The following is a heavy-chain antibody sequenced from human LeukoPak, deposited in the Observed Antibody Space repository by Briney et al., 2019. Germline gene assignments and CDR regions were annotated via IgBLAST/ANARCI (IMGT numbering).Heavy chain of an antibody. CDR1: GFTFSSYW. CDR3: AKDSIARNGVYDAFDV. D-gene: IGHD2-8*01. J-gene: IGHJ3*01. CDR2: VSGGGDTT. Sequence: GGSLRLSCAASGFTFSSYWMSWVRQAPGKGLEWVAGVSGGGDTTYYADSVKGHLTISRDNSKNTLYLQLNSLRAEDTAVFYCAKDSIARNGVYDAFDVWGQGTLVTASS. V-gene: IGHV3-23*01.